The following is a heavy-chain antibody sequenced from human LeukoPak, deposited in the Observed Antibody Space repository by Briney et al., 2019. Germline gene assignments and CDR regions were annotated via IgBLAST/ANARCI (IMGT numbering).Heavy chain of an antibody. V-gene: IGHV3-30-3*01. Sequence: GGSLRLSCAASGFTFSSYAMRWVRQAPGKGLEWVAVISYDGSNKYYADSVKGRFTISRDNSKNTLYLQMNSLRAEDTAVYYCARDHRASHVPARSGCPTRWGQGTLVTVSS. J-gene: IGHJ4*02. CDR2: ISYDGSNK. CDR3: ARDHRASHVPARSGCPTR. D-gene: IGHD6-19*01. CDR1: GFTFSSYA.